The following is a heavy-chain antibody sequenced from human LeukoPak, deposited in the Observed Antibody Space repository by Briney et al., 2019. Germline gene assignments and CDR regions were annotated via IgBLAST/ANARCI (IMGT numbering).Heavy chain of an antibody. CDR1: GFTLRPYE. Sequence: GGSLRLSCAASGFTLRPYEMHWVRPAPGKGLAWVSRMNHDGSRTDSADSVKSRSNVSRDNARNMLYLQMNSLRAEDTAVYYCARAPPREVPLDNWGQGTLVTVSS. CDR3: ARAPPREVPLDN. D-gene: IGHD1-26*01. V-gene: IGHV3-74*01. J-gene: IGHJ4*02. CDR2: MNHDGSRT.